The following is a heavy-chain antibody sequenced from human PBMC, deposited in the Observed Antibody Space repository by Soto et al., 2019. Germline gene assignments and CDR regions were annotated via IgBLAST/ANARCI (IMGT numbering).Heavy chain of an antibody. V-gene: IGHV1-69*12. CDR3: ARDTELTATPSQFDY. CDR2: IIPIFGTA. CDR1: GGTFSSYA. J-gene: IGHJ4*02. Sequence: QVQLVQSGAEVKKPGSSVKVSCKASGGTFSSYAISWVRQAPGQGLEWMGGIIPIFGTANYAQKFQGRVTITADESTSTAYMELRSLRSEDTAVYYCARDTELTATPSQFDYWGQGTLVTVSS. D-gene: IGHD2-21*02.